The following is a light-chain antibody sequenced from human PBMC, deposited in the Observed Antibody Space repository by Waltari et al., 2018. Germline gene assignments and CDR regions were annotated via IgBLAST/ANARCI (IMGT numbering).Light chain of an antibody. Sequence: DIQMTQSPSSLCASVGDRVTITCRASQDIRNALAWYQQKPGKAPKLLLYAASRLESGVPSRFSGSGSGTDYTLTITGLQPEDSATYYCQQFSGILWTFGQGTKVEIK. CDR3: QQFSGILWT. CDR2: AAS. J-gene: IGKJ1*01. V-gene: IGKV1-NL1*01. CDR1: QDIRNA.